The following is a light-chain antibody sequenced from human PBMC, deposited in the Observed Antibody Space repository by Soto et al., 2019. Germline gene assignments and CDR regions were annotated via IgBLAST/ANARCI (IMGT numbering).Light chain of an antibody. Sequence: EIVLTQSPGTLSVSPGERATLSCRASQSVGSNLAWFQQKPGQAPRLLIYGASTRATGVPARFSGSGSGTDFTLTISSLQSEDFAVYYCQQYTNWPPITFGQGSRLEIK. CDR1: QSVGSN. CDR2: GAS. V-gene: IGKV3-15*01. CDR3: QQYTNWPPIT. J-gene: IGKJ5*01.